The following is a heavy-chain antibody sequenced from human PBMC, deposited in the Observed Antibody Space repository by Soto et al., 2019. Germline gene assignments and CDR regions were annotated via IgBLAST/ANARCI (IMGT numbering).Heavy chain of an antibody. CDR2: ISDTGGST. CDR1: GFTYLYYG. Sequence: GGSLRLSCSASGFTYLYYGMAWVRQAPGKGLEWVSGISDTGGSTFYADSVKGRFTISRDNSKSTLHLQMNSLRAEDTAVYYCAKDVKYSIAAAGSYYDFWGRGTLVTVSS. J-gene: IGHJ4*02. D-gene: IGHD6-13*01. CDR3: AKDVKYSIAAAGSYYDF. V-gene: IGHV3-23*01.